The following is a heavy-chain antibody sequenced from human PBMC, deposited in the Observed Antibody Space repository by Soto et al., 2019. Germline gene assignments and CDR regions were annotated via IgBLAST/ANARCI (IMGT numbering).Heavy chain of an antibody. V-gene: IGHV4-39*07. CDR2: IYYSGST. Sequence: SETLSLTCTVSGGSISSSSYYWGWIRQPPGKGLEWIGSIYYSGSTYYNPSLKSRVTISVDTSKNQFSLELSSMTAADTAVYYCARANNWKLDYWGQGTLVTVSS. D-gene: IGHD1-1*01. CDR3: ARANNWKLDY. CDR1: GGSISSSSYY. J-gene: IGHJ4*02.